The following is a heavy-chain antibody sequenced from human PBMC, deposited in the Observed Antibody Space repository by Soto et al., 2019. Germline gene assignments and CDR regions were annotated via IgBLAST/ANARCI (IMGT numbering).Heavy chain of an antibody. V-gene: IGHV3-74*01. CDR2: MNSDGSST. J-gene: IGHJ4*02. D-gene: IGHD3-3*01. CDR3: ARDGIGYYDFGSGYNREITFDS. CDR1: GFTFSSYG. Sequence: HPGGSLRLSCTASGFTFSSYGMHWVRQAPGKGLVWVSRMNSDGSSTSYADPVKGRFTTSTENAKNTLYLQINSLTAGLTAVYYWARDGIGYYDFGSGYNREITFDSRGQGTLVTVSS.